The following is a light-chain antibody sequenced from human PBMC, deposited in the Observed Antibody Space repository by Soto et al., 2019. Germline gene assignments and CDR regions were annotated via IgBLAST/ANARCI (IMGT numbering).Light chain of an antibody. CDR2: DVS. J-gene: IGLJ2*01. CDR3: SSYTTSSTVV. Sequence: QSALTQPASVSGSPGQSITISCTGSSSDVGGYNYVSWYQQHPGKAPKLMINDVSNRPSGVSNRFSGSKSGNTASLTISGLQAEDEADYYCSSYTTSSTVVFGGGTKSPS. CDR1: SSDVGGYNY. V-gene: IGLV2-14*01.